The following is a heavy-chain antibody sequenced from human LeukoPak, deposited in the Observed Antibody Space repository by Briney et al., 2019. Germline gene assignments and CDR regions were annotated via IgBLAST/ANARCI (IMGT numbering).Heavy chain of an antibody. CDR1: GFTFSNYG. Sequence: PGGSLRLSCVVSGFTFSNYGMSWVRQAPGKGLEWLSAITGNGDGTYYADSVKGRFTISRDNSKNTLYLHVNTLRVDDTAVYYCAKRSSLGGAFDYWGQGTLVTVSS. CDR3: AKRSSLGGAFDY. CDR2: ITGNGDGT. J-gene: IGHJ4*02. D-gene: IGHD3-16*01. V-gene: IGHV3-23*01.